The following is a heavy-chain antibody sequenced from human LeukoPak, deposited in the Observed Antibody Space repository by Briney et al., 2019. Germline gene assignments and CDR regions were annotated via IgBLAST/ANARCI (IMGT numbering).Heavy chain of an antibody. CDR2: FDPEDGET. CDR3: ATAGRGACSGGSCPGEY. D-gene: IGHD2-15*01. Sequence: GASVKVSCKVSGYTLTELSMHWEGQAPGKGLEWMGGFDPEDGETIYAQKFQGRVTMTEDTSTDTAYMELSSLRSEDTAVYYCATAGRGACSGGSCPGEYWGQGTLVTVSS. J-gene: IGHJ4*02. CDR1: GYTLTELS. V-gene: IGHV1-24*01.